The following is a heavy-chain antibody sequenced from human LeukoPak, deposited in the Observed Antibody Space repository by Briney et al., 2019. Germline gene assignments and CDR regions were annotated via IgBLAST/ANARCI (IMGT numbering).Heavy chain of an antibody. V-gene: IGHV3-74*01. Sequence: GGSLRLSCAATGFTFSNYWMHWVRQAPGKGLEWVSRINERATIISYADSVKGRFTISRENARNTLYLQMNSLTAEDTAVYYCVRDLILVWTPGDDFDHWGQGTLVTVSS. CDR3: VRDLILVWTPGDDFDH. CDR2: INERATII. J-gene: IGHJ4*02. D-gene: IGHD3-16*01. CDR1: GFTFSNYW.